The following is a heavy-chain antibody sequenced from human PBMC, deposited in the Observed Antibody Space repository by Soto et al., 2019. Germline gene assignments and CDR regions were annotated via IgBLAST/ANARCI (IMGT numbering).Heavy chain of an antibody. J-gene: IGHJ5*02. D-gene: IGHD2-15*01. CDR3: AERGYSSNWFDP. V-gene: IGHV1-69*13. Sequence: SVKVSCKASGGTFSSYAISWVRQAPGQGLEWMGGIIPIFGTANYAQKFQGRVTITADESTSTAYMELSSLRSEDTAVYYCAERGYSSNWFDPWGQGTLVTVSS. CDR1: GGTFSSYA. CDR2: IIPIFGTA.